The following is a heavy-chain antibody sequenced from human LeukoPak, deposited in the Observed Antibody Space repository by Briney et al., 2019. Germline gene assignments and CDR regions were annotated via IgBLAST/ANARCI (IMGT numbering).Heavy chain of an antibody. CDR2: ISSSSSYI. CDR1: EFTFRSYS. D-gene: IGHD3-10*01. J-gene: IGHJ5*02. Sequence: GGSLRPSCAAPEFTFRSYSMNWFRQAPGKGLEWVSSISSSSSYIYYADSVKGRFTISRDNSKNTLYLQMNSLRAEDTAVYYCAKVGDYGSGSYVSWGQGTLVTVSS. CDR3: AKVGDYGSGSYVS. V-gene: IGHV3-21*04.